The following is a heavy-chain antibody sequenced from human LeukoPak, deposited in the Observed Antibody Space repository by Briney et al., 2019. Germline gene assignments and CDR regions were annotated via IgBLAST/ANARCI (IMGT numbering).Heavy chain of an antibody. CDR1: GFTFSGYW. D-gene: IGHD1-14*01. CDR2: IEQDGSGK. V-gene: IGHV3-7*01. J-gene: IGHJ4*02. Sequence: PGGSLRLSCAASGFTFSGYWMTWVRQAPGKGLEWVATIEQDGSGKYYVDSVKGRFTISRDNAGNSLDLQMNSLRTEDTAVYYCARNQKGFDYWGQGTLVTVSS. CDR3: ARNQKGFDY.